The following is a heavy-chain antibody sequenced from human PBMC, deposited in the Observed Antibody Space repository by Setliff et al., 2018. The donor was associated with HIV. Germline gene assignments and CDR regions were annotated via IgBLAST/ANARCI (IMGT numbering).Heavy chain of an antibody. CDR3: ARSKTFYDFWGGYYTHGSFNI. J-gene: IGHJ3*02. CDR1: GGSFTSRSYY. V-gene: IGHV4-39*01. CDR2: IFYSGIT. D-gene: IGHD3-3*01. Sequence: PSETLSLTCTVSGGSFTSRSYYWGWIRQPPGKGREWVGSIFYSGITYYNPSLKSRVTISVDTSKNQFSLNLTSVTAADTAVYYCARSKTFYDFWGGYYTHGSFNIWGRGTMVTVSS.